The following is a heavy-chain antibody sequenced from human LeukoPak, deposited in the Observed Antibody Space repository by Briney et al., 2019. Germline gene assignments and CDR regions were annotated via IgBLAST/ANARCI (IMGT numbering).Heavy chain of an antibody. D-gene: IGHD6-19*01. V-gene: IGHV3-48*04. CDR1: GFTFSSYS. Sequence: GGSLRLSCAASGFTFSSYSMNWVRQAPGKGLEWVSYISSSGSTIYYADSVKGRFTISRDNAKNSLYLQMNSLRAEDTAVYYCASSSGWKLSDYWGQGTLVTVSS. J-gene: IGHJ4*02. CDR2: ISSSGSTI. CDR3: ASSSGWKLSDY.